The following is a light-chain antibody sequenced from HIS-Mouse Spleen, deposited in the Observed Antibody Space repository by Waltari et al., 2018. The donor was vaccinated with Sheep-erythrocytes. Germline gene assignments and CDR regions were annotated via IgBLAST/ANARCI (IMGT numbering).Light chain of an antibody. J-gene: IGKJ4*01. CDR1: PSISSY. V-gene: IGKV1-39*01. Sequence: IQMTQSPSSLSASVGDRVTITCRASPSISSYLNWYQQKPGKAPKLLIYAASSLQSGVPSRFSGSGSGTDFTLTISSLQPEDFATYYCQQSYSTPPTFGGGTKVEIK. CDR3: QQSYSTPPT. CDR2: AAS.